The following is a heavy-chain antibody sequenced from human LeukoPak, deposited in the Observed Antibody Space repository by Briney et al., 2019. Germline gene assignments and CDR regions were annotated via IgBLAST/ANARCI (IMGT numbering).Heavy chain of an antibody. V-gene: IGHV4-38-2*01. J-gene: IGHJ4*02. CDR1: GYSIGSGYY. CDR2: IYHSGST. Sequence: SETLSLTCAVSGYSIGSGYYWGWIRQPPGKGLEWIGCIYHSGSTYYNPSLKSRVTISVDTSKNQFSLKLSSVTAADTAVYYCARRICSSTSCYTGQFDYWGQGTLVTVSS. D-gene: IGHD2-2*02. CDR3: ARRICSSTSCYTGQFDY.